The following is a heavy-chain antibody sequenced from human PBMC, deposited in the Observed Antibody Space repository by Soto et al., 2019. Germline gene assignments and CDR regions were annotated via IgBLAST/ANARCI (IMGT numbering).Heavy chain of an antibody. CDR3: ARGLSYYDSSGLYAFDI. J-gene: IGHJ3*02. Sequence: GAAVKVSCKASVGTFSSYAISWVRQAPGQGLEWMGGIIPIFGTANYAQKFQGRVTITADESTSTAYMELSSLRSEDTAVYYCARGLSYYDSSGLYAFDIWGQGTMVTVSS. CDR1: VGTFSSYA. V-gene: IGHV1-69*13. CDR2: IIPIFGTA. D-gene: IGHD3-22*01.